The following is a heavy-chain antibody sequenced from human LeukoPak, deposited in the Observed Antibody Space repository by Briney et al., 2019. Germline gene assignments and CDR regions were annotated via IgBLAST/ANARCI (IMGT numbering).Heavy chain of an antibody. V-gene: IGHV3-23*01. Sequence: GGSLRLSCAASGFTFDSYAMSWVRQAPGKGLEWVSSISASGDSTYYADSVKGRFTISRDKSKNTLYVQMNSLRAEDTAVYYCARDLRRDCSTTTCYAFDYWGQGTLVTVSS. J-gene: IGHJ4*02. D-gene: IGHD2-2*01. CDR3: ARDLRRDCSTTTCYAFDY. CDR2: ISASGDST. CDR1: GFTFDSYA.